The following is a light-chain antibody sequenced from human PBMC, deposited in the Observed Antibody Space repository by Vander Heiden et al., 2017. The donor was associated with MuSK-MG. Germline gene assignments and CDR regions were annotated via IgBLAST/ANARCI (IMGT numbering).Light chain of an antibody. CDR3: CSYAGSYTHV. J-gene: IGLJ1*01. Sequence: QSALTQPGSVSGSPGQSVTISCTGTSGDVGAYDSVSWYHQYPGNDPKFSMLDVRQRPSGVPHRVSGSKSGNTASLTISGLQPEDDADYDCCSYAGSYTHVFGTGTKVTVL. V-gene: IGLV2-11*01. CDR2: DVR. CDR1: SGDVGAYDS.